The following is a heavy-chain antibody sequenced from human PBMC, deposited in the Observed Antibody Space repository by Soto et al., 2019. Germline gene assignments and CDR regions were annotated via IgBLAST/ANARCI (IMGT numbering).Heavy chain of an antibody. D-gene: IGHD7-27*01. CDR3: PSANWHSEY. CDR1: GGSINNHY. V-gene: IGHV4-59*11. Sequence: QVHLQESGPGLVKPSETLSLTCTVSGGSINNHYWSWIRQPPGKGLEWIGYIYYTGSTNYNPPPKIRVTMSVDTSKNRFSLNPTSLTAPDTAIYHCPSANWHSEYGGKGTLFTVSS. CDR2: IYYTGST. J-gene: IGHJ4*02.